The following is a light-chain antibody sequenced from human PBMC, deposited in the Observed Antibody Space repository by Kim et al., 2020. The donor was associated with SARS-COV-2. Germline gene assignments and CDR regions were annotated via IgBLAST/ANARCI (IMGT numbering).Light chain of an antibody. CDR3: QQYSNWRT. CDR1: QYVGSSK. J-gene: IGKJ1*01. Sequence: VSPGGSATLSCRASQYVGSSKLAWYQQKPGQVPTLLIYGASTRATGIPARFSGSGSGTEFTLTISSLQSEDFAVYYCQQYSNWRTFGQGTKVDIK. CDR2: GAS. V-gene: IGKV3-15*01.